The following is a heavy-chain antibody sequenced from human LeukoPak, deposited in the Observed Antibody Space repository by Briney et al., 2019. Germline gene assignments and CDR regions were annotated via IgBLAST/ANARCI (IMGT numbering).Heavy chain of an antibody. CDR3: VRDSAHVVVVPAVIPPGLDNWFDP. CDR2: IYSGGST. D-gene: IGHD2-2*01. Sequence: GGSLRLSCAASGFTVSSNYMSWVRQAPGKGLEWVSVIYSGGSTFYADSVRGRFTISRDNSKNTLYLQMNSLRDEDTAVYYCVRDSAHVVVVPAVIPPGLDNWFDPWGQGTLVTVSS. J-gene: IGHJ5*02. CDR1: GFTVSSNY. V-gene: IGHV3-66*01.